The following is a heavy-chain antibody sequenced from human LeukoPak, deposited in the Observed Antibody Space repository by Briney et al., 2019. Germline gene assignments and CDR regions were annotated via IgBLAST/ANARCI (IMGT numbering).Heavy chain of an antibody. D-gene: IGHD2-2*01. V-gene: IGHV4-34*01. Sequence: SETLSLTCAVYGGSFSGYYWSWIRQPPGKGLEWIGEINHSGSTNYNPSLKNRVTISVDTSKNQFSLKLSSVTAADTAVYYCARSTYQLLFDYYGMDVWGQGTTVTVSS. J-gene: IGHJ6*02. CDR3: ARSTYQLLFDYYGMDV. CDR1: GGSFSGYY. CDR2: INHSGST.